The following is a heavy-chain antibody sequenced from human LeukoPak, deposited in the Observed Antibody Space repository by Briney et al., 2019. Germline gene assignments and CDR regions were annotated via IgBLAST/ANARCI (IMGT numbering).Heavy chain of an antibody. CDR1: GFTFSSYG. J-gene: IGHJ4*02. CDR2: ILYDGSNK. CDR3: ARDPWLRLGGYLDY. D-gene: IGHD5-12*01. V-gene: IGHV3-33*01. Sequence: PGRSLRLPCAASGFTFSSYGMHGAPRAPGRGLEGVAVILYDGSNKSYADSLKGRFTIPRDNFKNTLYLQMNSLRGEDTAVYYCARDPWLRLGGYLDYWGQGTLVTVSS.